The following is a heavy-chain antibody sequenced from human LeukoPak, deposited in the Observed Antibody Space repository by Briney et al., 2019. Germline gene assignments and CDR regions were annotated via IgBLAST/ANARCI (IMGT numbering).Heavy chain of an antibody. CDR3: AKAEARERDRGEVGDIVVVPAASFDY. Sequence: QPGGSLRLSCAASGFTFSNYAMHWVRQAPGKGLEWVSAISGSGGSTYYADSVKGRFTISRDNSKNTLYLQMNSLRAEDTAVYYCAKAEARERDRGEVGDIVVVPAASFDYWGQGTLVTVSS. V-gene: IGHV3-23*01. J-gene: IGHJ4*02. CDR1: GFTFSNYA. D-gene: IGHD2-2*01. CDR2: ISGSGGST.